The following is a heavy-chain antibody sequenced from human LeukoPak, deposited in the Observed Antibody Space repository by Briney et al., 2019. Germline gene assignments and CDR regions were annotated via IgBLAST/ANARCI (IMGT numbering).Heavy chain of an antibody. CDR1: GGSISSYY. V-gene: IGHV4-4*07. Sequence: SETLSLTCTVSGGSISSYYWNWIRQPARKGLERIGRVRTSGSTNYNPSLKSRVTMSEDTSKNQFSLKLSSVSAADTAVYYCARDRYYYDSSGYYAWFDPWGQGTLVTVSS. CDR2: VRTSGST. D-gene: IGHD3-22*01. J-gene: IGHJ5*02. CDR3: ARDRYYYDSSGYYAWFDP.